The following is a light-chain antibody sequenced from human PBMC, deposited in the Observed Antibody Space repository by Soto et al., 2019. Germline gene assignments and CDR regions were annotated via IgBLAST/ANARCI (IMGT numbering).Light chain of an antibody. V-gene: IGKV3-11*01. J-gene: IGKJ1*01. CDR3: QQRSNWPRT. CDR2: DAS. CDR1: QSVSSY. Sequence: ETVLTQSPATLSLSPGERATPSCRASQSVSSYLAWYQQKPGQAPRLLIYDASNRATGIPARFSGSGSGTDFTLTISSLEPEDFAVYYCQQRSNWPRTFGQGTKVDIK.